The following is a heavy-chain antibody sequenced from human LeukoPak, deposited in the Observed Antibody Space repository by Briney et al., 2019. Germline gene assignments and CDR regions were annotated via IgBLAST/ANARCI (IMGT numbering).Heavy chain of an antibody. CDR2: ISSSSNTI. Sequence: GGSLRLSCAASGFTFSTYAMNWVRQAPGKELEWVSYISSSSNTIYYADSVQGRFTISRDNANNSLYLQMNSLRAEDTAVYYCARDGYDFWSGYPTTVDFWGQGTLVTVSS. J-gene: IGHJ4*02. CDR3: ARDGYDFWSGYPTTVDF. CDR1: GFTFSTYA. D-gene: IGHD3-3*01. V-gene: IGHV3-48*01.